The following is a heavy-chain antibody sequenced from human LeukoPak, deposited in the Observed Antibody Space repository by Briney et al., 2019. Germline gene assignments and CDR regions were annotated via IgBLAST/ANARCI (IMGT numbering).Heavy chain of an antibody. D-gene: IGHD4-17*01. V-gene: IGHV3-23*01. CDR1: EFTFSSYA. J-gene: IGHJ4*02. Sequence: PGGSLRLSCAASEFTFSSYAMSWVRQAPGKGLEWVLGISDSGSPTYYADSVKGRFTVSRDNAKYSLYLQMNSLRAEDTAVYYCVRGSYGAYDYWGQGSLVTVSS. CDR3: VRGSYGAYDY. CDR2: ISDSGSPT.